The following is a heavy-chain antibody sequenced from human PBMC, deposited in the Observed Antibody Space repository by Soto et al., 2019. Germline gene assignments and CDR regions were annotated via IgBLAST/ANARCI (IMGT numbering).Heavy chain of an antibody. CDR1: GFTFSSYA. V-gene: IGHV3-30-3*01. CDR3: ARDLAADTAMSQWYFDL. Sequence: QVQLVESGGGVVQPGRSLRLSCAASGFTFSSYAMHWVRQAPGKGLEWVAVISYDGSNKYYADSVKGRFTISRDNSKNTLYLQRNSLRAEDTAVYYCARDLAADTAMSQWYFDLWGRGTLVTVSS. CDR2: ISYDGSNK. J-gene: IGHJ2*01. D-gene: IGHD5-18*01.